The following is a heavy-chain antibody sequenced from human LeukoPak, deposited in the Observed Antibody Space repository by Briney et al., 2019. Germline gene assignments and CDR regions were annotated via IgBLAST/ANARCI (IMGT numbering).Heavy chain of an antibody. V-gene: IGHV4-59*01. CDR3: ARVQLTHDAFNV. CDR1: GGSIGSYN. CDR2: IYYSGST. Sequence: SETLSLTCTVSGGSIGSYNWSWIRQPPGKGLEWIGYIYYSGSTNYNPSLKSRVTISVDTSKNQFSLKLNSATAADWAVYYRARVQLTHDAFNVRGQGTMVTVSS. J-gene: IGHJ3*01. D-gene: IGHD4-11*01.